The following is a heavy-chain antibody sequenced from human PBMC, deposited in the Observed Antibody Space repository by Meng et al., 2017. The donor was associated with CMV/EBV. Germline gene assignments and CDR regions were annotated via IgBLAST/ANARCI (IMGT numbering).Heavy chain of an antibody. D-gene: IGHD3-10*01. Sequence: SVKVSCKASGGTFSSYAISWVRQAPGQGLEWMGGIIPIFGTANYAQKFQGRVTITTDESTSTAYMELSSLRSEDTAVYYCARGFYYGSGSYSFWFDTWGQGTLVTVSS. V-gene: IGHV1-69*05. CDR3: ARGFYYGSGSYSFWFDT. CDR1: GGTFSSYA. CDR2: IIPIFGTA. J-gene: IGHJ5*02.